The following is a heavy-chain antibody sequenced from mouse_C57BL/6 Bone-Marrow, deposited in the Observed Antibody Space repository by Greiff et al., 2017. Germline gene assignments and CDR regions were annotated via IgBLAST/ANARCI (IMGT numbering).Heavy chain of an antibody. D-gene: IGHD2-5*01. J-gene: IGHJ3*01. V-gene: IGHV1-42*01. CDR1: GYSFTGYY. CDR2: INPSTGGT. CDR3: ARCNYSRAWFAY. Sequence: VQLQQSGPELVKPGASVKISCKASGYSFTGYYMNWVKQSPEKSLEWIGEINPSTGGTTYNQKFKAKATLTVDKSSSTAYMQLKILTFEDSAVYYCARCNYSRAWFAYWGQGTLVTVSA.